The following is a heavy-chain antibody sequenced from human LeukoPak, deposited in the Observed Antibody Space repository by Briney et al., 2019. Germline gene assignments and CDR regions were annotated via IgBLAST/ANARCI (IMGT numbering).Heavy chain of an antibody. J-gene: IGHJ3*02. CDR3: ARLSGADAFDI. CDR2: TYYRSTWYN. D-gene: IGHD3-3*01. CDR1: GDSVSSNSVT. V-gene: IGHV6-1*01. Sequence: SQTLSLTCAISGDSVSSNSVTWNWIRQSPSRGLEWLGRTYYRSTWYNDYAVSVRGRITVNPDTSKNQFSLHLNSVTPEDTAVYYCARLSGADAFDIWGQGTMVTVSS.